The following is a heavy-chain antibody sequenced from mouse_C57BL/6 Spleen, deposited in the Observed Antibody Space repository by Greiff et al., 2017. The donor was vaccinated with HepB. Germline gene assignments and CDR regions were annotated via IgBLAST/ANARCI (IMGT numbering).Heavy chain of an antibody. CDR2: IWSGGST. CDR1: GFSLTSYG. Sequence: QVQLKQSGPGLVQPSQSLSITCTVSGFSLTSYGVHWVRQSPGKGLEWLGVIWSGGSTDYNAAFISRLSISKDNSKSQVFFTMNSLQADDTAIYYCARYYDYYYYAMDYWGQGTSVTVSS. V-gene: IGHV2-2*01. D-gene: IGHD2-4*01. J-gene: IGHJ4*01. CDR3: ARYYDYYYYAMDY.